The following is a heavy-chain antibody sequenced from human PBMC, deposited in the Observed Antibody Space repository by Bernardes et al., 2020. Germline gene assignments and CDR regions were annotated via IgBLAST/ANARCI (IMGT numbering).Heavy chain of an antibody. CDR1: GFTFSSYG. D-gene: IGHD2-2*01. V-gene: IGHV3-33*01. J-gene: IGHJ5*02. CDR3: ARSGGVYCSSTSCYADNWFDP. CDR2: IWYDGSNK. Sequence: GGSLRLSCAASGFTFSSYGMHWVRQAPGKGLEWVAVIWYDGSNKYYADSVKGRFTISRDNSKNTLYLQMNSLRAEDTAVYYCARSGGVYCSSTSCYADNWFDPWGQGTLVTVSS.